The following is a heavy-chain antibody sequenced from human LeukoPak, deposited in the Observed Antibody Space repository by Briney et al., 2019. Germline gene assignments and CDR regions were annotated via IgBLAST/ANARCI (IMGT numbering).Heavy chain of an antibody. CDR1: GFTFSSYG. Sequence: PGGSLRLSCAASGFTFSSYGMHWVRQAPGKGLEWVAFIRYDGSNKYYADSVKGRFTISRDNSKNTLYLQMNSLRAEDTAVYYCAKDVDVVVPDYLDYWGQGTLVTVSS. J-gene: IGHJ4*02. CDR3: AKDVDVVVPDYLDY. D-gene: IGHD2-2*01. V-gene: IGHV3-30*02. CDR2: IRYDGSNK.